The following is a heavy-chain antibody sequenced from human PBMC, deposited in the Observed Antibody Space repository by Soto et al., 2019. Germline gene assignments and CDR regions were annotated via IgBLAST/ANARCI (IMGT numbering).Heavy chain of an antibody. CDR2: ISYDGSNK. CDR1: GFTFSSYA. J-gene: IGHJ4*02. D-gene: IGHD2-15*01. CDR3: ARGRLGLGYCSGGSCYSGGLDY. Sequence: GGSLRLSCAASGFTFSSYAMHWVRQAPGKGLEWVAVISYDGSNKYYADSVKGRFTISRDNSKNTLYLQMNSLRAEDTAVYYCARGRLGLGYCSGGSCYSGGLDYWGQGTLVTVSS. V-gene: IGHV3-30-3*01.